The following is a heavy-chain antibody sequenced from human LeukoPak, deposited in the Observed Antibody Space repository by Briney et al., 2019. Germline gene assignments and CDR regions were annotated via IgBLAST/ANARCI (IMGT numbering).Heavy chain of an antibody. CDR3: ARDSYYYGSGIDY. J-gene: IGHJ4*02. CDR1: GGAFSGYY. D-gene: IGHD3-10*01. CDR2: INHSGST. V-gene: IGHV4-34*01. Sequence: SETLSLTCAVYGGAFSGYYWGWIRQPPGKGLEWIGEINHSGSTNYIPALKSRVTRSVDTSQNQFSLNLNSVTAADTAVYYCARDSYYYGSGIDYWGQGTLVTVSS.